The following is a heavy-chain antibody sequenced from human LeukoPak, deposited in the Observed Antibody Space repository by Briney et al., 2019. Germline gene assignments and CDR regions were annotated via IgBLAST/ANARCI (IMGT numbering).Heavy chain of an antibody. CDR1: GYSSSSYW. J-gene: IGHJ3*02. CDR3: AKEAWEDGFDI. D-gene: IGHD1-26*01. Sequence: GESLSISCTLSGYSSSSYWISWVRQMPGNRLEWMGRIDPSDSYTNYIPSFPGHVTISSDKSISSAYLQWSSLRASDTAMYYCAKEAWEDGFDIWGQGTMVTVSS. CDR2: IDPSDSYT. V-gene: IGHV5-10-1*01.